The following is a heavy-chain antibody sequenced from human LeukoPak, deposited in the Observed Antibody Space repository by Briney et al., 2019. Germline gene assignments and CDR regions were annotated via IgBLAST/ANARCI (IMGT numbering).Heavy chain of an antibody. J-gene: IGHJ6*02. CDR1: GFTFKDYG. Sequence: GGSLRLSCAATGFTFKDYGMHWVRQPPGKGLEWVSGINLNGGGTDYADSVKGRFTISRDNAKNSLYLQMTSLRPEDTALYYCAKHLGATNTYIFFSLDVWGQGTTVTVSS. D-gene: IGHD1-26*01. CDR2: INLNGGGT. V-gene: IGHV3-9*01. CDR3: AKHLGATNTYIFFSLDV.